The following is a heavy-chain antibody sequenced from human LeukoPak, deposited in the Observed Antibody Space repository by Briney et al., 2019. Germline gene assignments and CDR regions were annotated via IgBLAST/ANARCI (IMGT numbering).Heavy chain of an antibody. CDR3: ARHFRSNGDYGPPDY. D-gene: IGHD4-17*01. J-gene: IGHJ4*02. CDR2: VYPGDSDT. V-gene: IGHV5-51*01. Sequence: AESLKISSKASGYTFTNYWIGWVRQLPGKGLEWMGIVYPGDSDTRYSPSFQGQVTISADKSITTAYLQWSSLKASDTAMYYCARHFRSNGDYGPPDYWGQGTLVTVSS. CDR1: GYTFTNYW.